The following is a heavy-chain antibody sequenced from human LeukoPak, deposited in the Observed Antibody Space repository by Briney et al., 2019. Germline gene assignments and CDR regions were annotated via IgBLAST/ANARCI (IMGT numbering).Heavy chain of an antibody. J-gene: IGHJ4*02. CDR3: ATAMVTTSPLDY. D-gene: IGHD5-18*01. CDR2: INHSGGT. Sequence: SETLSLTCAVYGGSFSGYYWSWIRQPPGKGLEWIGEINHSGGTNYNPSLKSRVTISVDTSKNQLSLKLSSVTAADTAVYYCATAMVTTSPLDYWGQGTLVTVSS. V-gene: IGHV4-34*01. CDR1: GGSFSGYY.